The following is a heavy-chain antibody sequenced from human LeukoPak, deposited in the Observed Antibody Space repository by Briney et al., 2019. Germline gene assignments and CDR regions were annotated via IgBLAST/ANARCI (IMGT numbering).Heavy chain of an antibody. D-gene: IGHD6-19*01. CDR1: GFTFSSYW. CDR3: AKAVADNIYYYYYMDA. CDR2: IKQDGSEK. V-gene: IGHV3-7*01. J-gene: IGHJ6*03. Sequence: PGGSLRLSCAASGFTFSSYWMSWVRQAPGKGLEWVANIKQDGSEKYYVDSVKGRFTISRDNAKNSLYLQMNSLRAEDTAVYYCAKAVADNIYYYYYMDAWGKGTTVTVSS.